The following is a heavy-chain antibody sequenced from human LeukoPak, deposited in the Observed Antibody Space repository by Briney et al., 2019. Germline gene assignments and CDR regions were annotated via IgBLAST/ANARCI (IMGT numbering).Heavy chain of an antibody. V-gene: IGHV3-23*01. D-gene: IGHD2-2*02. J-gene: IGHJ4*02. CDR2: ISVSVGIT. Sequence: PGRSLRLSCAPSGFTFSSYAISWVRQAPGKGVEWVSAISVSVGITYYADSAKGRFTISRDNSKNTLYLQMNTLRAEDTAVYYCAKEYQLLYAVDDWGQGTLVTVA. CDR3: AKEYQLLYAVDD. CDR1: GFTFSSYA.